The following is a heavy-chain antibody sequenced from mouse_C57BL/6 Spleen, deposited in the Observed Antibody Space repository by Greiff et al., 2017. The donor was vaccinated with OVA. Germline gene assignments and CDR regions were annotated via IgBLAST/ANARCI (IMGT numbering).Heavy chain of an antibody. CDR3: ARSGGGYPYFDY. V-gene: IGHV1-15*01. CDR2: IDPETGGT. CDR1: GYTFTDYE. Sequence: VQLQQSGAELVRPGASVTLSCKASGYTFTDYEMHWVKQTPVHGLEWIGAIDPETGGTAYNQKFKGKAILTADKSSSTAYMELRSLTSEDTAIYYCARSGGGYPYFDYWGQGTTLTVSS. J-gene: IGHJ2*01. D-gene: IGHD2-2*01.